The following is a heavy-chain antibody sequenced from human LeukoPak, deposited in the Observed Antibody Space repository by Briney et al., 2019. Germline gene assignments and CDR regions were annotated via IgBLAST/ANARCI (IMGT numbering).Heavy chain of an antibody. CDR2: TSYDGNKK. Sequence: QTGGSLRLSCAASGFTLTYYAMHWVRQAPGKGLEWVAVTSYDGNKKYYADSVKGRFTISRDSSKNTLYLQMSSLRAEDTAVYYCARSSYDYGGIEGPFDYWGRGTLVTVSS. J-gene: IGHJ4*02. CDR3: ARSSYDYGGIEGPFDY. D-gene: IGHD4-23*01. V-gene: IGHV3-30*15. CDR1: GFTLTYYA.